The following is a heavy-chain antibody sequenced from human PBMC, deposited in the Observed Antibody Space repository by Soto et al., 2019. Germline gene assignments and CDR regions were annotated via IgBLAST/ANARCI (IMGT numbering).Heavy chain of an antibody. CDR3: ARDWRYCTNGVCFNYYYYGMDV. Sequence: PSETLSLTCTVSGGSISSSSYYWGWIRQPPGKGLEWIGCIYYSGSTYYNPSLKSRVTISVDTSKNQFSLKLSSVTAADTAVYYCARDWRYCTNGVCFNYYYYGMDVWGQGTTVTVSS. CDR2: IYYSGST. V-gene: IGHV4-39*07. J-gene: IGHJ6*02. D-gene: IGHD2-8*01. CDR1: GGSISSSSYY.